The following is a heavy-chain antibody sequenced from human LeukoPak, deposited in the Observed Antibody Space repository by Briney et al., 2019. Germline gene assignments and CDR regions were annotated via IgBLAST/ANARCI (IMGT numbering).Heavy chain of an antibody. J-gene: IGHJ4*02. CDR1: GLTFSNYW. CDR2: IKQDGSEK. Sequence: SGGSLRLSCAASGLTFSNYWMDWVRQAPGKGLEWVANIKQDGSEKNYVDSVKGRFIISRDNAKNPLYLQMNTLRADDTAVYYCARDGFGTGSNWGQGTLVTVSS. CDR3: ARDGFGTGSN. V-gene: IGHV3-7*03. D-gene: IGHD3-16*01.